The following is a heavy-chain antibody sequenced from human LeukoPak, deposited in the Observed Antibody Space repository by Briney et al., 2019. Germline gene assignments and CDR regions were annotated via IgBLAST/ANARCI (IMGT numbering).Heavy chain of an antibody. V-gene: IGHV3-23*01. CDR1: GLTFSSYA. D-gene: IGHD3-22*01. Sequence: PGGSLRLSCAASGLTFSSYAMSWVRQAPGKGLEWVSSISGSGTSTYYADSVKGRFTISRDNSKNTLFLQMNSLRAEDTAVYYCTKRPVVVITTPYFDYWGQGTLVTVPS. CDR3: TKRPVVVITTPYFDY. CDR2: ISGSGTST. J-gene: IGHJ4*02.